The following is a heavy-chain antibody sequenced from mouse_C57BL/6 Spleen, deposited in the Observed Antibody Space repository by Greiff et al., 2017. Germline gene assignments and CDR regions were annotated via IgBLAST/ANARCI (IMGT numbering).Heavy chain of an antibody. V-gene: IGHV5-4*01. CDR3: ARDPLPFDY. CDR1: GFTFSSYA. CDR2: ISDGGSYT. Sequence: EVHLVESGGGLVKPGGSLKLSCAASGFTFSSYAMSWVRQTPEKRLEWVATISDGGSYTYYPDNVKGRFTISRDNAKNNLYLQMSHLKSEDTAMYYCARDPLPFDYWGKGTTLTVSS. J-gene: IGHJ2*01.